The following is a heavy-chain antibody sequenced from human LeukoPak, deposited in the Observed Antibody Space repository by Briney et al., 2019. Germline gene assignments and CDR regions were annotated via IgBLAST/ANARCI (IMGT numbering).Heavy chain of an antibody. Sequence: GGSLRLSCAASGFTFSSYAMSWVRQAPGKGLEWVSAISGSGGSTYYADSVKGRFTISRDNSKNTLYLQMNSLRAEDTAAYYCAKDLEEYSSSWYDWFDPWGQGTLVTVSS. CDR2: ISGSGGST. D-gene: IGHD6-13*01. V-gene: IGHV3-23*01. J-gene: IGHJ5*02. CDR3: AKDLEEYSSSWYDWFDP. CDR1: GFTFSSYA.